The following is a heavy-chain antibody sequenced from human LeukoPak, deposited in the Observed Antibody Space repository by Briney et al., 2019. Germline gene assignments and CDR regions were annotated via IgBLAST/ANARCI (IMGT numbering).Heavy chain of an antibody. Sequence: PGRSLRLSCAASGFTFSSYAMHWVRQAPGKGLEWVAFIRYDGSNKYYADSVKGRFTISRDNSKNTLYLQMNSLRAEDTAVYYCAKDRTTVILDRLDYWGQGILVTVSS. J-gene: IGHJ4*02. CDR2: IRYDGSNK. D-gene: IGHD4-17*01. V-gene: IGHV3-30*02. CDR1: GFTFSSYA. CDR3: AKDRTTVILDRLDY.